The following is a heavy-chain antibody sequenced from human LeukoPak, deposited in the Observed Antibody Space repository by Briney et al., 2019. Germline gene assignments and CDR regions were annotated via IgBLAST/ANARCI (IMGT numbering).Heavy chain of an antibody. V-gene: IGHV1-8*02. CDR1: GYTFTSYA. Sequence: ASVTVSCKASGYTFTSYAMNWVRQAPGQGLEWMGWMNPNSGNTGYAQKFQGRVTMTRNTSISTDYMELSSLRSEDTAVYYCASTGVVPAATGALDAFDIWGQGTMVTVSS. J-gene: IGHJ3*02. CDR2: MNPNSGNT. D-gene: IGHD2-2*01. CDR3: ASTGVVPAATGALDAFDI.